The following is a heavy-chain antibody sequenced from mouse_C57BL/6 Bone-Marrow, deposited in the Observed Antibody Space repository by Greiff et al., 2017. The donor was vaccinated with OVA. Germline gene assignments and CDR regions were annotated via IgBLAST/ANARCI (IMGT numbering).Heavy chain of an antibody. CDR2: IDPSDSYT. CDR1: GYTFTSYW. J-gene: IGHJ2*01. CDR3: AIGGRLDY. Sequence: QVQLQQPGAELVKPGASVKLSCKASGYTFTSYWMQWVKQRPGQGLEWIGEIDPSDSYTNYNQKFKGKATLTVDTSSSTAYMQLSSLTSEDSAVYYCAIGGRLDYWGQGTTLTVSS. V-gene: IGHV1-50*01. D-gene: IGHD3-3*01.